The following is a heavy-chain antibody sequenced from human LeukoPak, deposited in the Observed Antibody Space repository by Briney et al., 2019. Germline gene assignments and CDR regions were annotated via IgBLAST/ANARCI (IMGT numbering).Heavy chain of an antibody. D-gene: IGHD2-15*01. V-gene: IGHV3-30*02. CDR1: GFTFSSSG. CDR3: AKDGSRAWDIGFQH. CDR2: IRYDGNNK. Sequence: GGSLRLSCAASGFTFSSSGMHWVRQAPGKGLEWVAFIRYDGNNKYYADSVKGRFTISRDNSKNTLYLQMNSLRAEDTAVYYCAKDGSRAWDIGFQHWGQGTLVTVSS. J-gene: IGHJ1*01.